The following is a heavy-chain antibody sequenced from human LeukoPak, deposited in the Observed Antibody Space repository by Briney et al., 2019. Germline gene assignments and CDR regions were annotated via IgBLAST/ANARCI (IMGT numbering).Heavy chain of an antibody. CDR3: ARDLDDGFFDY. CDR1: GGSISSGGYY. D-gene: IGHD1-1*01. J-gene: IGHJ4*02. CDR2: IYYSGST. Sequence: SETLSLTCTVSGGSISSGGYYWSWIRQHPGKGLEWIGYIYYSGSTYYNPSLKSRVTISVDTSKNQFSLKLSSVTAADTAVYXCARDLDDGFFDYWGQGTLVTVSS. V-gene: IGHV4-31*03.